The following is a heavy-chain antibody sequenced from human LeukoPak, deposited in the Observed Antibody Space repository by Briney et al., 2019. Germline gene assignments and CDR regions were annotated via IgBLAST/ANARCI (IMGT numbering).Heavy chain of an antibody. CDR2: INTNTGNP. D-gene: IGHD2-15*01. V-gene: IGHV7-4-1*02. CDR3: ARDTYCTGGRCYSRVGY. J-gene: IGHJ4*02. CDR1: GYTFTNYP. Sequence: ASVKVSCKASGYTFTNYPMNWVRQAPGQGLEWMGWINTNTGNPTYAQGFTERFVFSWDTSVTTAYLQINSLKLEDTAVYFCARDTYCTGGRCYSRVGYWGQGTVVTVSS.